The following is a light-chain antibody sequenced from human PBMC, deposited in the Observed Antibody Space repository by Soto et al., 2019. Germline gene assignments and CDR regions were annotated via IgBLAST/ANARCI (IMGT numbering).Light chain of an antibody. V-gene: IGKV3D-15*01. CDR1: QSVSSN. CDR3: QQYNNWPRIT. J-gene: IGKJ5*01. Sequence: ERVMTQSQATLSVSPGESATLSCRASQSVSSNLAWYQQKPGQAPRLLIYGASNRATGIPDRFSGSGSGTEFTLTISSLQSEDFAVYYCQQYNNWPRITFGQGARLAI. CDR2: GAS.